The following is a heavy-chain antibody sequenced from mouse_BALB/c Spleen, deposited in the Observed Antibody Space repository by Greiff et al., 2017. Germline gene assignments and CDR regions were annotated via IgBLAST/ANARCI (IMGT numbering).Heavy chain of an antibody. CDR3: ARWRRYDGYGYFDV. D-gene: IGHD2-3*01. J-gene: IGHJ1*01. Sequence: EVQLVESGGGLVQPGGSRKLSCAASGFTFSSFGMHWVRQAPEKGLEWVAYISSGSSTIYYADTVKGRFTISRDNPKNTLFLQMTSLRSEDTAMYYCARWRRYDGYGYFDVWGAGTTVTVSS. CDR2: ISSGSSTI. V-gene: IGHV5-17*02. CDR1: GFTFSSFG.